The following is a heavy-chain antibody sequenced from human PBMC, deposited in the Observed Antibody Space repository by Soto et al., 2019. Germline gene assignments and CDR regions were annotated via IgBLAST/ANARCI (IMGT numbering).Heavy chain of an antibody. Sequence: XSXXXSCKASGYTFTSYYMHWVRQAPGQGLEWMGKINPSGGSTSYAQKFHGRVTMTRDTSTSTVYMELSSLRSEDTAVYYCASEAIAAAGTDYWGQGTLVTVSS. V-gene: IGHV1-46*03. CDR3: ASEAIAAAGTDY. D-gene: IGHD6-13*01. CDR2: INPSGGST. J-gene: IGHJ4*02. CDR1: GYTFTSYY.